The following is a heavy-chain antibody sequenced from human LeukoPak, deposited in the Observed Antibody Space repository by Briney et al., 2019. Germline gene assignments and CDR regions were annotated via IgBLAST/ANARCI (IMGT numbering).Heavy chain of an antibody. CDR2: IGSGSGGTT. J-gene: IGHJ6*02. Sequence: GGSLRLSCATSGFTFSSYSVNWVRQAPGKGLEWVSAIGSGSGGTTIYADSVKGRFTISRDNSKNTLYLQMTSLRGEDTAVYYCAKNYESGRGVPYAMDVWGQGTTVTVSS. CDR3: AKNYESGRGVPYAMDV. CDR1: GFTFSSYS. V-gene: IGHV3-23*01. D-gene: IGHD3-10*01.